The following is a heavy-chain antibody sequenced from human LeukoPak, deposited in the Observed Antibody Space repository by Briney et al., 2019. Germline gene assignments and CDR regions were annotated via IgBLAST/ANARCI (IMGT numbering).Heavy chain of an antibody. CDR2: VVVGSGAT. CDR3: ARYAGTVGGGG. V-gene: IGHV1-58*01. D-gene: IGHD2-15*01. Sequence: GASVKVSCKTSGFTFSTSAVQWVRQARGQRLEWIGWVVVGSGATNYAQSLQGRFTITRDMSTNTAYMELSSLGSEDSAVYYCARYAGTVGGGGWGQGTLVTVSS. J-gene: IGHJ4*01. CDR1: GFTFSTSA.